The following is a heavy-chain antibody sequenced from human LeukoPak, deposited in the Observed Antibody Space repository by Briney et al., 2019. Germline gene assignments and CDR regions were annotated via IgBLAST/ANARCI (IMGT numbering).Heavy chain of an antibody. CDR3: ARVLLQSYFDY. J-gene: IGHJ4*02. CDR2: ISYSGST. V-gene: IGHV4-59*11. CDR1: GGSIRSHY. D-gene: IGHD2-21*02. Sequence: PSETLSLTCTASGGSIRSHYWSWIRQPPGKGLEWIGYISYSGSTNYNTSLKSRVTISKDTSKNQFSLKLSSVTAADTAVYYCARVLLQSYFDYWGQGTLVTVSS.